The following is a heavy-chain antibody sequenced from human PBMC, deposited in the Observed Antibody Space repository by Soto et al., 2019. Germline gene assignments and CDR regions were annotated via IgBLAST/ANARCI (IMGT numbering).Heavy chain of an antibody. J-gene: IGHJ3*02. CDR1: GGSISSCGYY. D-gene: IGHD5-18*01. CDR3: ARAVGRDQIIQAFDS. CDR2: IYYSGST. V-gene: IGHV4-31*11. Sequence: AMSLTCAVSGGSISSCGYYWSWIRQHPGKGLEWIGYIYYSGSTYYNPSLKSRVTISVDTSKNQFSLKLSSVTAADTAVYYCARAVGRDQIIQAFDSWGQGTMVTVSS.